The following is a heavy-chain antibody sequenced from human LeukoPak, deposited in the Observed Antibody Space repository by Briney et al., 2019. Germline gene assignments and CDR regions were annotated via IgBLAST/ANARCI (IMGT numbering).Heavy chain of an antibody. CDR2: ISYDGSYT. V-gene: IGHV3-30*04. Sequence: GGSLRLSCVDSGLSFNTYAMHWVRQAPGKGLEWVAAISYDGSYTYYRDSVKGRFTISRDNSKNTMYLQMNSLRAEDTAMYYCARALDVWGKGTTVTVSS. CDR3: ARALDV. CDR1: GLSFNTYA. J-gene: IGHJ6*04.